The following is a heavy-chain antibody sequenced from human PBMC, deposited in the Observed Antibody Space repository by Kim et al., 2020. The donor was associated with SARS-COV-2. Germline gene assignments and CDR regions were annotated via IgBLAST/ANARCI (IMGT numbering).Heavy chain of an antibody. V-gene: IGHV1-69*13. J-gene: IGHJ6*03. Sequence: SVKVSCKASGGTFSSYAISWVRQAPGQGLEWMGGIIPIFGTANYAQKFQGRVTITADESTSTAYMELSSLRSEDTAVYYCASPDYYGSGSYSGGYYYYMDVWGKGTTVTVSS. D-gene: IGHD3-10*01. CDR3: ASPDYYGSGSYSGGYYYYMDV. CDR1: GGTFSSYA. CDR2: IIPIFGTA.